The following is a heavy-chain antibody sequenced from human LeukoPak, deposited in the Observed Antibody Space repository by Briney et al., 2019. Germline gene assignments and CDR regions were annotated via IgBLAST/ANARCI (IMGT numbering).Heavy chain of an antibody. J-gene: IGHJ4*02. D-gene: IGHD5-12*01. V-gene: IGHV4-59*08. CDR1: GGSISSYY. CDR3: AGEVPRGFRFDY. CDR2: IYNSET. Sequence: SETLSLTCTVSGGSISSYYWSWIRQSPGKGLEWIAYIYNSETTYNPSLKSRATISVDTSKSQFSLKLSSVTAADTAIYYCAGEVPRGFRFDYWGQGSLVTVSS.